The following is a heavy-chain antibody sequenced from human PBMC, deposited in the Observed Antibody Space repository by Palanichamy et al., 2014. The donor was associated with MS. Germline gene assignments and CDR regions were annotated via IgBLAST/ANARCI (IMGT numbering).Heavy chain of an antibody. Sequence: EVQLVESGGGLVKPGGSLRLSCAAPGLTVTNAWMNWVRQAPGKGLEWVGRIKSKTEGGTTDYAAPVKGRFTISRDDSKNTMYLQMNSLKTEDTAVYYCTTAVQQPVLDLVDQWGQGTLVTVSS. D-gene: IGHD6-13*01. J-gene: IGHJ4*02. CDR2: IKSKTEGGTT. CDR3: TTAVQQPVLDLVDQ. V-gene: IGHV3-15*01. CDR1: GLTVTNAW.